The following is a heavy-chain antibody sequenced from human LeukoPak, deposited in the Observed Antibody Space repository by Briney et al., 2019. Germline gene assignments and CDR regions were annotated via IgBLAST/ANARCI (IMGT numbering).Heavy chain of an antibody. D-gene: IGHD5-18*01. Sequence: ASVKVSCKASGYTFTGYYMHWVRQAPGQGLEWMGWINPNSGGTNYAQKFQGRVTMTRDTSISTAYMELSRLRSDDTAVYYCARVKDSYGRMDVWGKGTTVTVSS. CDR3: ARVKDSYGRMDV. J-gene: IGHJ6*04. V-gene: IGHV1-2*02. CDR1: GYTFTGYY. CDR2: INPNSGGT.